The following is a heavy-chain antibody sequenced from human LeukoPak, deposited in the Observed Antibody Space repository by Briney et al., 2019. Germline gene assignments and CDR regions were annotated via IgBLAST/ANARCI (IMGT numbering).Heavy chain of an antibody. CDR1: GYTFTSYY. CDR2: INPSGGGT. J-gene: IGHJ5*02. CDR3: ARDMLVVPSNWFDP. D-gene: IGHD3-22*01. Sequence: ASVKVSCKASGYTFTSYYIHWVRQAPGQGLEWMGVINPSGGGTSYAQKFQGRVTMTRDTSTSTVYMDLRSLRSEDTAVYFCARDMLVVPSNWFDPWGQGTLVTVSS. V-gene: IGHV1-46*01.